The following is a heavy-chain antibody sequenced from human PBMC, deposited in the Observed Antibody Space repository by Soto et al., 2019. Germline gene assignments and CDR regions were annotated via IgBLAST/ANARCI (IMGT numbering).Heavy chain of an antibody. CDR3: ASSSLYGMDL. V-gene: IGHV4-30-4*01. CDR1: GGSISSGYYY. J-gene: IGHJ6*02. Sequence: SETLSLTCSVSGGSISSGYYYWSWIRQPPGKGLEWIGNIYYSGNTYYNPSLKSRLIISIDTSKSQFSLKVGSVTAADTAVYYCASSSLYGMDLWRQGTTVTVSS. CDR2: IYYSGNT.